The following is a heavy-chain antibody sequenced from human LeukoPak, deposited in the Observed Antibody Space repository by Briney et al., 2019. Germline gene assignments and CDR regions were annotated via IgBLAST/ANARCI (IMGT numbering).Heavy chain of an antibody. CDR1: GFSVSKNY. CDR3: ARDTYYGSGSYYRYTFDS. CDR2: IYGAGKT. J-gene: IGHJ4*02. D-gene: IGHD3-10*01. Sequence: GGSLRLSCAASGFSVSKNYMSWVRQAPGKGLEWVSVIYGAGKTHYADSVKGRFNISRDNSKNTLYLQMNCLRAEDTAVYYCARDTYYGSGSYYRYTFDSWGQGTMVTVSS. V-gene: IGHV3-53*01.